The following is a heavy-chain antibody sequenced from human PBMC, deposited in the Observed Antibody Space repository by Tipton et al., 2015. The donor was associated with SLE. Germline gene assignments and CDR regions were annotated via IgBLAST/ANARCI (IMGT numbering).Heavy chain of an antibody. CDR3: AGGDCGGDCYTDYYGMDV. D-gene: IGHD2-21*01. V-gene: IGHV4-34*01. CDR1: GGSFSGYY. Sequence: GSLRLSCAVYGGSFSGYYWSWIRQPPGKGLEWIGEINDSGSTNYNPSLKSRVTISVDTSKNQFSLKLGSVTAADTAVYYCAGGDCGGDCYTDYYGMDVWGQGTTVTVSS. CDR2: INDSGST. J-gene: IGHJ6*02.